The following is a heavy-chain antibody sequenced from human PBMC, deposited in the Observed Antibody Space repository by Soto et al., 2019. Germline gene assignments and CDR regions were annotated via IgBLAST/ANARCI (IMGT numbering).Heavy chain of an antibody. J-gene: IGHJ5*02. CDR1: GASISGFY. V-gene: IGHV4-4*07. Sequence: LSLTCTVSGASISGFYWSWIRKSAGKGLEWIGRIYATGTTDYNPSLKTRVMMSVDTSKKEFALKLRSVTAADTAVYYCVRDGTKTLRDWFDPWGQGISVTVSS. CDR2: IYATGTT. D-gene: IGHD1-1*01. CDR3: VRDGTKTLRDWFDP.